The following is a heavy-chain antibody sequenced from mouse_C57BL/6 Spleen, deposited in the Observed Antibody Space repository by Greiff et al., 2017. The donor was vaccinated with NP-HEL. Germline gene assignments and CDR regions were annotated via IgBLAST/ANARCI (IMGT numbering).Heavy chain of an antibody. CDR3: VSGYYGSSYDWYFDV. J-gene: IGHJ1*03. CDR1: GFSFNTYA. CDR2: IRSKSNNYAT. D-gene: IGHD1-1*01. V-gene: IGHV10-1*01. Sequence: EVQGVESGGGLVQPKGSLKLSCAASGFSFNTYAMNWVRQAPGKGLEWVARIRSKSNNYATYYADSVKDRFTISRDDSESMLYLQMNNLKTEDTAMYYCVSGYYGSSYDWYFDVWGTGTTVTVSS.